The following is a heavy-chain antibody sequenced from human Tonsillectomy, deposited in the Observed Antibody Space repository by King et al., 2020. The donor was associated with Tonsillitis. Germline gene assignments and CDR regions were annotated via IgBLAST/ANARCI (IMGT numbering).Heavy chain of an antibody. Sequence: VQLVESGGGLVQPGGSLRLSCAASGFTFSSYAMSWVRPAPGKGLEWVSAISGSGGSTYYADSGKGRFTLSRDNSKNTLYLQMNSLRAEGTAVYYCAKGGCSSTSCYYDCDYWGQGTLVTVSS. CDR1: GFTFSSYA. CDR2: ISGSGGST. CDR3: AKGGCSSTSCYYDCDY. D-gene: IGHD2-2*01. J-gene: IGHJ4*02. V-gene: IGHV3-23*04.